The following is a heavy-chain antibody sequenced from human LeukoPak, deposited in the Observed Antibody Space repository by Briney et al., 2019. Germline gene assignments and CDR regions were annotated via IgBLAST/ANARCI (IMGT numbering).Heavy chain of an antibody. Sequence: ASVKVSCKASGGTFSSYAISWVRQAPGQGLEWMGIINPSGGSTSYAQKFQGRVTMTRDTSTSTVYMELSSLRSEDTAVYYCAREGHVGALDYWGQGTLVTVSS. CDR3: AREGHVGALDY. CDR2: INPSGGST. D-gene: IGHD1-26*01. CDR1: GGTFSSYA. J-gene: IGHJ4*02. V-gene: IGHV1-46*01.